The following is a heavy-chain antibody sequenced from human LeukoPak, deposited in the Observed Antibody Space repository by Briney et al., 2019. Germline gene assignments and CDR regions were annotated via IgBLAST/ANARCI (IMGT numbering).Heavy chain of an antibody. CDR3: TKERSGTYPRDFDF. V-gene: IGHV3-23*01. J-gene: IGHJ4*02. D-gene: IGHD1-26*01. CDR2: IRGGRGAT. CDR1: GFTFNNYA. Sequence: GGSLRLSCAASGFTFNNYAMNWVRQAPGKRLEWVSAIRGGRGATFYADSVKGRFTISRDNSKNTLYLQMNSLRAEDTAVYYCTKERSGTYPRDFDFWGQGTLVTVSS.